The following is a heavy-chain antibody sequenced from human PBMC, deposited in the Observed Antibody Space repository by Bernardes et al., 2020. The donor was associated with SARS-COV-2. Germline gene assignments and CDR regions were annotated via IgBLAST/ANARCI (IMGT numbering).Heavy chain of an antibody. Sequence: SETLSLTCTVSGGSIRSYHWSWIRQSPEKGLEWIGYVFENGNTNYSPSLRNRVTISIDTSNNQFSLTLKSVTAADTAVSYWSIRARVGGSHFDTWGQGIPATVSS. CDR3: SIRARVGGSHFDT. CDR2: VFENGNT. V-gene: IGHV4-59*01. D-gene: IGHD2-15*01. J-gene: IGHJ4*02. CDR1: GGSIRSYH.